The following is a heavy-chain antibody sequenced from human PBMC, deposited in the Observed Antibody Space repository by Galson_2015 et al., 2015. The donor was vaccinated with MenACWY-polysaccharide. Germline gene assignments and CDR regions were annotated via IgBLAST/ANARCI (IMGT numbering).Heavy chain of an antibody. CDR2: INPDGSDK. Sequence: SLRLSCAASGFPFSGYWMTWVRQAPGKGLDWVANINPDGSDKYYAGSMRGRFSISRDNSKNSLYLQINSLTADDTAVYYCARGGLPGAMDFWGQGTLVTVSS. D-gene: IGHD2-2*01. CDR3: ARGGLPGAMDF. J-gene: IGHJ4*02. CDR1: GFPFSGYW. V-gene: IGHV3-7*01.